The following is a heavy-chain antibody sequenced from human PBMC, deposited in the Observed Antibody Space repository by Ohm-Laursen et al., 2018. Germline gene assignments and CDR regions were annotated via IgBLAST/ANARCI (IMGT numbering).Heavy chain of an antibody. CDR3: TTDPSGGTTDDLGDY. D-gene: IGHD1-1*01. J-gene: IGHJ4*02. V-gene: IGHV3-15*01. CDR2: IKSKTDGGTT. Sequence: SLRLSCAASGFTFSNAWMSWVRQAPGKGLEWVGRIKSKTDGGTTDYAAPVKGRFTISRDDSKNTLCLQMNSLKTEDTAVYYCTTDPSGGTTDDLGDYWGQGTLVTVSS. CDR1: GFTFSNAW.